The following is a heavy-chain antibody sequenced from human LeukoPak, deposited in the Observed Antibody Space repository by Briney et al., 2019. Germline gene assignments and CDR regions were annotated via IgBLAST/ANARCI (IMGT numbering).Heavy chain of an antibody. Sequence: TGGSLRLSCAASGFTFSSYSMNWVRQAPGKGLEWVSSISSSSSYIYYADSVRGRFTISRDNAKNSLYLQMNSLRAEDTAVYYCARDFDDTYYDFWSGYYTFDYWGQGTLVTVSS. D-gene: IGHD3-3*01. CDR1: GFTFSSYS. CDR2: ISSSSSYI. CDR3: ARDFDDTYYDFWSGYYTFDY. J-gene: IGHJ4*02. V-gene: IGHV3-21*01.